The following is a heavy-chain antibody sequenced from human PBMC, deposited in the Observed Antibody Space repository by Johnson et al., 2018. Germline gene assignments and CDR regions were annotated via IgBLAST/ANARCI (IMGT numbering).Heavy chain of an antibody. J-gene: IGHJ6*02. CDR1: GFTFSSYA. Sequence: QLVQSGGGVVQPGRSLRLSCAASGFTFSSYAMHWVRQAPGKGLEWVAVISYDGINKYYADSVKGRFTISRDNSKNTLYLQMNSLRADDTVVYYWARGVDYCGMDVWGQGATVTVSS. CDR2: ISYDGINK. V-gene: IGHV3-30*04. CDR3: ARGVDYCGMDV.